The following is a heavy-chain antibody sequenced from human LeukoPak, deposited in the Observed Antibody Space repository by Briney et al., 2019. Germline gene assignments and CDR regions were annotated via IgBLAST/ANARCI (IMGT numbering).Heavy chain of an antibody. D-gene: IGHD1-26*01. CDR1: GYTFTSYG. J-gene: IGHJ5*02. V-gene: IGHV1-18*01. Sequence: GASVKVSCKASGYTFTSYGISWVRQAPGQGLEWMGWISTYNGNTNYARKLQGRVTMTTDTSTYTVYMELRSLRSDDTAMYYCTRGGPKGRWFDPWGQGTLVTVSS. CDR2: ISTYNGNT. CDR3: TRGGPKGRWFDP.